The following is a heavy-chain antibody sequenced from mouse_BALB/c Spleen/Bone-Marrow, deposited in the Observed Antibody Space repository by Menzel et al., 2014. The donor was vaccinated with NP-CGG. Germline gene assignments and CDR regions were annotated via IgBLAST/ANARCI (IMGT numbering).Heavy chain of an antibody. Sequence: GSELVRPGASVKLSCKASGYTFTSYWMHWVKQRHGQGLEWIGNIYPGSGSTNYDEKFKSKGTLTVDTSSSTAYMHLSSLTSEDSAVYYCTRGYYPYYYAMDYWGQGTSVTVSS. J-gene: IGHJ4*01. CDR1: GYTFTSYW. CDR2: IYPGSGST. V-gene: IGHV1S22*01. CDR3: TRGYYPYYYAMDY. D-gene: IGHD2-3*01.